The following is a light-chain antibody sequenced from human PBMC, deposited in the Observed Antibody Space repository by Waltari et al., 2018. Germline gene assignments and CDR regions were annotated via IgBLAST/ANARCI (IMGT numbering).Light chain of an antibody. CDR2: EVN. CDR3: CSYAGTTSWL. J-gene: IGLJ3*02. V-gene: IGLV2-23*02. Sequence: QSALTQPASVSGSPGQSITISCTGTSSDVGDYNLVSWYQQHAGQVPKLIIYEVNKRPSGFLTRCSGSRSGNTASLTISGLQAEDEATYFCCSYAGTTSWLFGGGTKVTVL. CDR1: SSDVGDYNL.